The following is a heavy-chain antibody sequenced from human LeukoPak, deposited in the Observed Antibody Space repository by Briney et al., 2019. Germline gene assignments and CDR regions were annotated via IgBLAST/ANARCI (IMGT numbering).Heavy chain of an antibody. V-gene: IGHV1-18*01. Sequence: ASVKVSCKASGYTFTHYGISWVRQAPGQGLEWMGWMAWINTHNANTKYAQKFQGRVTLTTDTSTSTAYMELRSLRSDDTAVYCCARGYTYNNYEGDYYYMDVWGKGTTVTVSS. CDR2: MAWINTHNANT. D-gene: IGHD4-11*01. J-gene: IGHJ6*03. CDR3: ARGYTYNNYEGDYYYMDV. CDR1: GYTFTHYG.